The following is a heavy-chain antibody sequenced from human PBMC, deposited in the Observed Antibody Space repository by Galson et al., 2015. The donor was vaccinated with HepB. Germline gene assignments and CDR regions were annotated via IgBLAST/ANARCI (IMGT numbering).Heavy chain of an antibody. CDR1: GLPFRRSG. J-gene: IGHJ3*02. CDR2: IQHVGSPI. Sequence: LRLSCAASGLPFRRSGMHWVRQAPGKGLEWLAVIQHVGSPIRYADSVKGRFTVSRDNSKNTLYLEMNNLRAEDTAVYYCARETSRIVFHAFDIWGQGTMVTVSS. CDR3: ARETSRIVFHAFDI. V-gene: IGHV3-33*01. D-gene: IGHD2-21*01.